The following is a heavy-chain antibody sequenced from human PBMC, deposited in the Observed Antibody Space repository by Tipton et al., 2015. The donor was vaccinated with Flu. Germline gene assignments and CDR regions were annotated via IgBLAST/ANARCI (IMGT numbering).Heavy chain of an antibody. J-gene: IGHJ4*02. CDR1: GYSISSGYY. CDR3: AGQRLILDASSGYYYY. Sequence: TLSLTCAVSGYSISSGYYWGWIRQPPGKGLEWIGSIYHSGSTYYNPSLKSRVTISVDTSKNQFSLKLSSVTAADTVVYYCAGQRLILDASSGYYYYWRQGTLVSVSS. V-gene: IGHV4-38-2*01. D-gene: IGHD3-22*01. CDR2: IYHSGST.